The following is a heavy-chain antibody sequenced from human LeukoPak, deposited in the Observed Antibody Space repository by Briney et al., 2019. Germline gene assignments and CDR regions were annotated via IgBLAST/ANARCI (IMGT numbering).Heavy chain of an antibody. D-gene: IGHD5-18*01. CDR1: GGSISSSSYY. J-gene: IGHJ3*02. V-gene: IGHV4-39*01. CDR2: IYYSGST. Sequence: PSETLSLTCTVSGGSISSSSYYWGWIRQPPGKGLEWIGSIYYSGSTYYNPSPKSRVTISVDTSKNQFSLKLTSVTAADTAMYYCARWFRGYRDAFDIWGQGTLVTVSS. CDR3: ARWFRGYRDAFDI.